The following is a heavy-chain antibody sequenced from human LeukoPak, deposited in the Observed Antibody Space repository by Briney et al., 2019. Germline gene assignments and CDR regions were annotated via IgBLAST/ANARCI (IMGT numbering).Heavy chain of an antibody. Sequence: SETLSLTCTVSGGSISSSSYYWGWIRQPPGKGLEWIGSIYYSGSTYYNPSLKSRVTISVDTSKNQFSLKLSSVTAADTAVYYCARGDSSSWIINWFDPWGQGTLVTVSS. D-gene: IGHD6-13*01. V-gene: IGHV4-39*07. CDR2: IYYSGST. J-gene: IGHJ5*02. CDR1: GGSISSSSYY. CDR3: ARGDSSSWIINWFDP.